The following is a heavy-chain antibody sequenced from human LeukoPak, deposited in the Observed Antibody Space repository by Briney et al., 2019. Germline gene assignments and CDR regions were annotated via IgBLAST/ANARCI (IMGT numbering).Heavy chain of an antibody. D-gene: IGHD4-17*01. J-gene: IGHJ3*02. CDR2: ISYDGSNK. CDR1: GFTFSSYA. CDR3: ARDGTTVTTGDDAFDI. V-gene: IGHV3-30*04. Sequence: GGSLRLSCAASGFTFSSYAMHWVRQAPGKGLEWVAVISYDGSNKYYADSVKGRFTISRDNSKNTLYLQMNSLRAEDTAVYYCARDGTTVTTGDDAFDIWGQGTMVTVSS.